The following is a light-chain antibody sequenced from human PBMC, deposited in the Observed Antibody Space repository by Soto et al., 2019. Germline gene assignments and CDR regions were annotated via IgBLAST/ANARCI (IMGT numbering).Light chain of an antibody. CDR1: QSLVHSDGNTY. V-gene: IGKV2-24*01. CDR3: MQGTQPFT. Sequence: DIVMTQTPLSLPVTLGQPASISCRSRQSLVHSDGNTYLSWLQQRPGQPPRLLIDKISNRLSGVPDRFSVSGAGTDFTLKISRVEAEDVGVYDCMQGTQPFTFGPGTKVDIK. CDR2: KIS. J-gene: IGKJ3*01.